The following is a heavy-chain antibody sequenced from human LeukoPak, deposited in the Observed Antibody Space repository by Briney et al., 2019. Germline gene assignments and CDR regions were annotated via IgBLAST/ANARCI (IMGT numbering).Heavy chain of an antibody. CDR2: IIPILGIA. Sequence: SVKVSCKASGGTFSSYAISWVRQAPGQGLEWMGRIIPILGIANYAQKFQGRVTITADKSTSTAYIELSSLRSEDTAVYYCAREGLVGGGYYFDYWGQGTLVTVSS. V-gene: IGHV1-69*04. D-gene: IGHD6-19*01. J-gene: IGHJ4*02. CDR1: GGTFSSYA. CDR3: AREGLVGGGYYFDY.